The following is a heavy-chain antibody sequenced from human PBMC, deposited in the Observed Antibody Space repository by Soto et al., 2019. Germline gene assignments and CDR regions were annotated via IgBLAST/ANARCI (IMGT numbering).Heavy chain of an antibody. D-gene: IGHD2-2*01. CDR3: ATDHLGTSFYGSYYYGVGV. CDR2: IYYSGST. V-gene: IGHV4-59*01. Sequence: SETLSLTCTVSGGSISSYYWSWIRQPPGKGLEWIGYIYYSGSTNYNPSLKSRVTISVDTSKNQFCLNLSSVTAADTAVYYCATDHLGTSFYGSYYYGVGVLGQGTTLTVSS. J-gene: IGHJ6*02. CDR1: GGSISSYY.